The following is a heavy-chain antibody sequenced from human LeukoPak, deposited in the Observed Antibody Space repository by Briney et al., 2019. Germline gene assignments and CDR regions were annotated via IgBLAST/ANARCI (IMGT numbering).Heavy chain of an antibody. CDR1: GGSFSNYF. J-gene: IGHJ5*02. D-gene: IGHD3-16*01. Sequence: SETLSLTCAVYGGSFSNYFWSWIRQPPGKGLEWIGEINHSGSTNYNPSLKSRVTISVDTSKSQLYLKLSSVTAADTAVYYCARGGGRISFGGVISANWFDPGGQGTLVTVSA. CDR2: INHSGST. CDR3: ARGGGRISFGGVISANWFDP. V-gene: IGHV4-34*01.